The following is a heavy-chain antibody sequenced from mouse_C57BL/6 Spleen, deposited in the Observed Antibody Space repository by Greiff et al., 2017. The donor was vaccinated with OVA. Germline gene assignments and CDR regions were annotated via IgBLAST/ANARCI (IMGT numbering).Heavy chain of an antibody. CDR3: ARAYDYGGYFDY. V-gene: IGHV5-16*01. D-gene: IGHD2-4*01. Sequence: EVKLMESEGGLVQPGSSMKLSCTASGFTFSDYYMAWVRQVPEKGLEWVANINYDGSSTYYLDSLKSRFIISSDNAKNILYLQMSSLKSEDTATYYCARAYDYGGYFDYWGQGTTLSVSS. J-gene: IGHJ2*01. CDR1: GFTFSDYY. CDR2: INYDGSST.